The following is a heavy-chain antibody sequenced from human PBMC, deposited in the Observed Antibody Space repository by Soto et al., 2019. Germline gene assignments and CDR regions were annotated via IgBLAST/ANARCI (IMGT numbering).Heavy chain of an antibody. V-gene: IGHV5-51*01. CDR1: VYSFTSYW. D-gene: IGHD6-19*01. CDR3: ARGSIAVAGKLPYYYYYGMDV. CDR2: IYPGDSDT. J-gene: IGHJ6*02. Sequence: PGESLNISCKCSVYSFTSYWIGWVRQVPGKGLEVMGIIYPGDSDTRYSPSFQGQVTISADKSISTAYLQWSSLKASDTAMHYCARGSIAVAGKLPYYYYYGMDVWGQGTTVTVSS.